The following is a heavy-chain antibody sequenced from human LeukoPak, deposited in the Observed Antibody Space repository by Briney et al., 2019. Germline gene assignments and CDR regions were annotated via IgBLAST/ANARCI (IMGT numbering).Heavy chain of an antibody. V-gene: IGHV3-74*01. J-gene: IGHJ4*02. CDR1: GFTFTSHW. Sequence: GGSLRLSCVASGFTFTSHWMHWVRQAPGKGLVCVSRIKSDGTYSDYGDSVRGRFTISRDNAKDTLYLQMNSLRVEDTAVYYCVRGDDQYGVGYWGRGTLVTVSS. D-gene: IGHD1-1*01. CDR2: IKSDGTYS. CDR3: VRGDDQYGVGY.